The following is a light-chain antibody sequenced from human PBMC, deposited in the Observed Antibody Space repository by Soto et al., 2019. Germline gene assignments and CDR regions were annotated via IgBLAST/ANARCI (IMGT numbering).Light chain of an antibody. V-gene: IGKV1-33*01. CDR3: QRYDSLPPT. CDR1: HDIKKY. J-gene: IGKJ5*01. CDR2: DAF. Sequence: DIQMTQSPSSLSASVGDRVTITCQASHDIKKYLNWYQEKPGKAPKLLIYDAFNLQTGVPSRFSGSGSGTHFTFTISSLQPEDIATYYCQRYDSLPPTFGQGTRLDIK.